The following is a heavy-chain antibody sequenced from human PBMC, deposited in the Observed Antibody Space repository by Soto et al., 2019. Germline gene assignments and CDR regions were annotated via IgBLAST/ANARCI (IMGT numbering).Heavy chain of an antibody. D-gene: IGHD3-16*02. CDR1: GYTFTSYD. V-gene: IGHV1-8*01. CDR2: MNPNSGNT. CDR3: ARVGHLGELSFG. J-gene: IGHJ4*02. Sequence: ASVKVSCKASGYTFTSYDINWVRQATGQGLEWMGWMNPNSGNTGYAQKFQGRVTMTRNTSISTAYMELSSLRSEDTAVYYCARVGHLGELSFGWGQGTLVIVSS.